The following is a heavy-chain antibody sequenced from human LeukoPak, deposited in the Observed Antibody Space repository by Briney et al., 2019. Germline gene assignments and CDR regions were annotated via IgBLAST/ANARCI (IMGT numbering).Heavy chain of an antibody. CDR2: IYYSGST. CDR3: ARAPPIIAVAGSAFDI. D-gene: IGHD6-19*01. CDR1: GGSIISGGYY. J-gene: IGHJ3*02. V-gene: IGHV4-31*03. Sequence: PSETLSLTCTVSGGSIISGGYYWRWIRQHPGKGLEWIGYIYYSGSTYYSPSLKSRVIISVDTSKKQFSLKLSSLTAADTAVYYCARAPPIIAVAGSAFDIWGQGTVVTVSS.